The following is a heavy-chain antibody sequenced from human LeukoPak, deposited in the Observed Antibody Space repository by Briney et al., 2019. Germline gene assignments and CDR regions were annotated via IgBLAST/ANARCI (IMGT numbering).Heavy chain of an antibody. CDR1: GFTFSSYG. J-gene: IGHJ4*02. D-gene: IGHD1-26*01. CDR3: AKQRELLARN. CDR2: IWYDGSNK. Sequence: GRSLRLSCAASGFTFSSYGMHWVRQAPGKGLEWVAVIWYDGSNKYYADSVKGRFTISRDNSKNTLYLQMNSLRAEDTAVYYCAKQRELLARNWGQGTLVTVSS. V-gene: IGHV3-33*06.